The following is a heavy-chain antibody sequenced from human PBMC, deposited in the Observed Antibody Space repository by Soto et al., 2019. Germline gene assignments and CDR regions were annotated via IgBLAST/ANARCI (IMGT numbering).Heavy chain of an antibody. CDR3: ERRGSDGGTGLDP. J-gene: IGHJ5*02. D-gene: IGHD3-16*01. Sequence: SDTRSLTCTFSVCSIISIIYYLCFIRQPPGKGLEWIGSIYYSGSTYYNPSLKSRATISVDTSKNQFSLKLSSVTAADKAVYYCERRGSDGGTGLDPWGQGTLVTVSS. CDR2: IYYSGST. CDR1: VCSIISIIYY. V-gene: IGHV4-39*01.